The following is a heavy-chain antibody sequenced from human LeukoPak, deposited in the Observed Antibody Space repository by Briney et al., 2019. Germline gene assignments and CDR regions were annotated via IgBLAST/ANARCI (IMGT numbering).Heavy chain of an antibody. Sequence: GGSLRLSCAASGFTFSSYAMHWVRQAPGKGLEWVAVISYDGSNKYYADSVKGRFTISRDNSKNTLYLQMNSLRAEDTAVYYCASEKAGFDYWGQGTLVTVSS. CDR1: GFTFSSYA. CDR2: ISYDGSNK. CDR3: ASEKAGFDY. V-gene: IGHV3-30-3*01. J-gene: IGHJ4*02.